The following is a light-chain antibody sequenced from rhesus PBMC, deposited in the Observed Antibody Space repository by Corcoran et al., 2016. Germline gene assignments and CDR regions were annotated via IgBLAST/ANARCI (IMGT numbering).Light chain of an antibody. CDR2: DAS. V-gene: IGKV1-28*03. J-gene: IGKJ3*01. CDR3: LQHNSYPLT. CDR1: RLINSF. Sequence: DIQMTQPPSSLSASVGDTVTITCRASRLINSFLNWFQQNPGKAPMLLIFDASNLEIGVPSRFSGHGSGTDFTRTISSLQPEDFAAYYCLQHNSYPLTFGPGTKLDLK.